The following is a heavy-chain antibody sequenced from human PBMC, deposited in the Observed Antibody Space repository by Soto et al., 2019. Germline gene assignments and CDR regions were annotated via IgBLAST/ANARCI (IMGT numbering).Heavy chain of an antibody. D-gene: IGHD3-10*01. CDR3: ARRLDSGNFFDY. CDR1: GFTFSSAG. V-gene: IGHV3-23*01. CDR2: IVGSAEST. Sequence: PGGSLRLSCAASGFTFSSAGMGWVRQAPGKGLEWVSIIVGSAESTFYADSVKGRFTISRDTSKNTLYLQMNSLRVEDTAVYYCARRLDSGNFFDYWGQGTLVTVSS. J-gene: IGHJ4*02.